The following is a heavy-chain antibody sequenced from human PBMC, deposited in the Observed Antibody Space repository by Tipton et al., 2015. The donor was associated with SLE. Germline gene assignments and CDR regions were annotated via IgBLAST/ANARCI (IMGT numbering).Heavy chain of an antibody. D-gene: IGHD3-16*01. CDR2: INHSGST. CDR3: ARAVSPFEYYY. CDR1: GGSFSGYY. J-gene: IGHJ4*02. V-gene: IGHV4-34*01. Sequence: TLSLTCAVYGGSFSGYYWSWIRQSPGKGLEWIGEINHSGSTNYNPSLKSRVTISVDTSKNQFSLELSSVTAADTAVYYCARAVSPFEYYYWGQGTLVTVSS.